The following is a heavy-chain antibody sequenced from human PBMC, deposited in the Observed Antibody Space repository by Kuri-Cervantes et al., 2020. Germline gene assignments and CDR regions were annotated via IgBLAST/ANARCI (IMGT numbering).Heavy chain of an antibody. V-gene: IGHV3-7*01. CDR3: KVGHYSDF. D-gene: IGHD2-21*01. CDR2: IKQDGSEN. J-gene: IGHJ4*02. CDR1: GFTFSDFW. Sequence: ETLSLTCAASGFTFSDFWMSWVRQAPGRGLEWVAKIKQDGSENYYVDSVKGRFTISRDNAKNSLFSQMNSLRVEDTAIYYCKVGHYSDFWGQGALVTVSS.